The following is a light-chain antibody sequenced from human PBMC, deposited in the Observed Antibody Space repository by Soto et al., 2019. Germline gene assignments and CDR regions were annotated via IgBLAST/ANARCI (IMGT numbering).Light chain of an antibody. V-gene: IGKV1-12*01. J-gene: IGKJ4*02. CDR2: AAS. CDR3: QQADSFPLS. CDR1: QSIYKW. Sequence: DIQMTQSPSSVSASIGDRVTISCRASQSIYKWLVWYQQKPGKAPKLLIYAASSLQSGVQSRFSGSGYGTDITLTISSLQPEDFATYNCQQADSFPLSFGGGTKVEI.